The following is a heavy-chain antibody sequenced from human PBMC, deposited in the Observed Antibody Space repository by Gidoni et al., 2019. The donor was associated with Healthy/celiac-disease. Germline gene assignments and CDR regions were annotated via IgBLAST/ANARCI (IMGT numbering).Heavy chain of an antibody. Sequence: QVQLVQSGAEVKKPGSSVKVSCKASGGTFSSYAISWVRQAPGQGLEWMGGIIPIFGTANYAQKFQGRVTITADESTSTAYMELSSLRSEDTAVYYCARAFIAVAVWDDYYYGMDVWGQGTTVTVSS. CDR3: ARAFIAVAVWDDYYYGMDV. D-gene: IGHD6-19*01. CDR2: IIPIFGTA. V-gene: IGHV1-69*01. J-gene: IGHJ6*02. CDR1: GGTFSSYA.